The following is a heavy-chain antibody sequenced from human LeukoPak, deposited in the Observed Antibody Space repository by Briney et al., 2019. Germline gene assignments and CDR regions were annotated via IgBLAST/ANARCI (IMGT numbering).Heavy chain of an antibody. CDR3: AGSTGFYPSKRYTYPNYFDA. D-gene: IGHD2/OR15-2a*01. CDR2: IYDTGTT. CDR1: GVSLSSRGHY. J-gene: IGHJ4*02. V-gene: IGHV4-31*03. Sequence: SQTLSPTCTVSGVSLSSRGHYWSWIRQVPGKGLEWIGYIYDTGTTYYKSSLKSRVILSVDTSKKQFSLKVSSMTAADTAVYYCAGSTGFYPSKRYTYPNYFDAWGQGKLVTVSP.